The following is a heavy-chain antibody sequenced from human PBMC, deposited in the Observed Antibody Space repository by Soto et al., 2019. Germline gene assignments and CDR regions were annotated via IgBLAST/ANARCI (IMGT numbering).Heavy chain of an antibody. CDR1: GFTFNNYA. CDR3: AKAKSTSGYFEY. Sequence: EVQLLESGGGLVQPGGSLRLSCAASGFTFNNYAMSWVRQAPGKGLEWVSAISGSGGTTYYADSVKGRFTISRDSSKNTLYLQMNSLRAEDTAVYYCAKAKSTSGYFEYWGQGTLVTVSS. D-gene: IGHD6-25*01. CDR2: ISGSGGTT. J-gene: IGHJ4*02. V-gene: IGHV3-23*01.